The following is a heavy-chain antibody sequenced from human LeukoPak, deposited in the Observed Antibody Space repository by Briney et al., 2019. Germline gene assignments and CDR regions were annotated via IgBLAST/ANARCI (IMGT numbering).Heavy chain of an antibody. CDR3: ARDRTDGFSSGYSD. V-gene: IGHV4-4*07. CDR2: IYTSGST. CDR1: GGSISSYY. D-gene: IGHD3-22*01. J-gene: IGHJ4*02. Sequence: SETLSLTCTVSGGSISSYYWSWIRQPAGKGLEWIGRIYTSGSTNYNLSLKSRVTMSVDTSKNQFSLKLSSVTAADTAVYYCARDRTDGFSSGYSDWGQGTLVTVSS.